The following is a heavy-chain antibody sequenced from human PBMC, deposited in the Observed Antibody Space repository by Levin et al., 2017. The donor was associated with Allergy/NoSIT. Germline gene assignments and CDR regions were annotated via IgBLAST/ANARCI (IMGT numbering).Heavy chain of an antibody. CDR2: ISSSGSTI. D-gene: IGHD3-3*01. V-gene: IGHV3-48*03. J-gene: IGHJ4*02. Sequence: PGGSLRLSCAASGFTFSSYEMNWVRQAPGKGLEWVSYISSSGSTIYYADSVKGRFTISRDNAKNSLYLQMNSLRAEDTAVYYCARDVIFGVVTHLDYWGQGTLVTVSS. CDR1: GFTFSSYE. CDR3: ARDVIFGVVTHLDY.